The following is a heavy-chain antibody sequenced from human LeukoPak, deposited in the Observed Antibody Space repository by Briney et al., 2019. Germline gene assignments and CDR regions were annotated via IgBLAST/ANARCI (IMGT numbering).Heavy chain of an antibody. V-gene: IGHV1-8*01. D-gene: IGHD5-18*01. CDR1: GYTFTSYD. J-gene: IGHJ6*02. CDR3: AREGGYSYGHYYYYYYGMDV. Sequence: ALVKVSCKASGYTFTSYDINWVRQATGQGLEWMGWMNPNSGNTGYAQKFQGRVTMTRNTSISTAYMELSSLRSEDTAVYYCAREGGYSYGHYYYYYYGMDVWGQGTTVTVSS. CDR2: MNPNSGNT.